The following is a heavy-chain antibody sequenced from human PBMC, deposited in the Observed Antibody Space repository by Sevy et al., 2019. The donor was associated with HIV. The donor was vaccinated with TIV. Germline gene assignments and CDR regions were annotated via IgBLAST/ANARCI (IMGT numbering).Heavy chain of an antibody. CDR2: IYYSGST. Sequence: TLSLTCTVSGGSISSYYWSWIRQPPGKGLEWIGYIYYSGSTNYNPSLKSRVTISVDTSKNQFSLKLSSVTAADTAVYYCAGYYCYSGGGFDPWGQGTLVTVSS. D-gene: IGHD3-10*01. CDR1: GGSISSYY. J-gene: IGHJ5*02. CDR3: AGYYCYSGGGFDP. V-gene: IGHV4-59*01.